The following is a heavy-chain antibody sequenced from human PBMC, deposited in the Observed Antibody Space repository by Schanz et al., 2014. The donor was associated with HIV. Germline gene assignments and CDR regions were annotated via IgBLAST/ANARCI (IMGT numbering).Heavy chain of an antibody. D-gene: IGHD3-9*01. CDR2: IYPNSGGT. CDR3: ARGQDWPGPRLDH. Sequence: QVQLVQSGAEVKKPGASVKVSCKASGYTFTGYYMHWVRQAPGQGLEWMGWIYPNSGGTDYAQKFQGRVTMTRDTSLTTAYMELSRLRSDDTAVYYCARGQDWPGPRLDHWGHGTLVLVSS. J-gene: IGHJ5*02. CDR1: GYTFTGYY. V-gene: IGHV1-2*02.